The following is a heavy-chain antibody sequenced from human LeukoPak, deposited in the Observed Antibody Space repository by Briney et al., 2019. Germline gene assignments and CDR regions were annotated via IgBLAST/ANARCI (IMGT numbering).Heavy chain of an antibody. Sequence: GVSLRLSCAASGFTFNNYWMSWVSQAPGKGLEGVANIKQDGSDKYYVDSVKGRFTIYRDNAKNSLYLQMNSLRAEDTAVYYCARYIGLYSSSWYRLGYYGMDVWGQGTTVTVSS. V-gene: IGHV3-7*01. CDR1: GFTFNNYW. J-gene: IGHJ6*02. D-gene: IGHD6-13*01. CDR2: IKQDGSDK. CDR3: ARYIGLYSSSWYRLGYYGMDV.